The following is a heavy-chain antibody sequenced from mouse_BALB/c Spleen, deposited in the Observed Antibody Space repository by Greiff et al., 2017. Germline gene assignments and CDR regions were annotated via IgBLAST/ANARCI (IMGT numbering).Heavy chain of an antibody. CDR1: GYTFTSYW. V-gene: IGHV1-4*01. CDR2: INPSTGYT. Sequence: QVHVKQSGAELATPGASVKMSCKASGYTFTSYWMHWVKQRPGQGLEWIGYINPSTGYTEYNQKFKDKATLTADKSSSTAYMQLSSLTSEDSAVYYCAREVYYGNIDDWGQGTTRTVSS. CDR3: AREVYYGNIDD. J-gene: IGHJ2*01. D-gene: IGHD2-1*01.